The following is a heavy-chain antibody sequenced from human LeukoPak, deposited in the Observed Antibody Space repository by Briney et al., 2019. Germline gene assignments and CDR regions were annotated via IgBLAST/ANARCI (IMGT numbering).Heavy chain of an antibody. CDR2: IIPSLGTA. Sequence: SVNVSCKASRGTFSSYAISWVRPAPGQGLEWMGGIIPSLGTANYAQKFQGRVTITADKSTSTAYMELSSLRSEDTAVYYCALVAGNQFDYWGQGTLVTVSS. J-gene: IGHJ4*02. V-gene: IGHV1-69*06. D-gene: IGHD6-19*01. CDR3: ALVAGNQFDY. CDR1: RGTFSSYA.